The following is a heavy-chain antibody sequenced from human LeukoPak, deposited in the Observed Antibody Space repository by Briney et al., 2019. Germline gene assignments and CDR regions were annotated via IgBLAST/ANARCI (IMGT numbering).Heavy chain of an antibody. V-gene: IGHV1-2*02. CDR1: VYTFTGNY. CDR3: ASGERVVTAIPGYYLDY. Sequence: ASVKVSCKASVYTFTGNYMHWVRQAPGQGLEWMGWINPNSGGTNYAQKFQGRVTMTRDTSISTAYMELSRLRSDDTAMYYCASGERVVTAIPGYYLDYWGQGTLVTVSS. CDR2: INPNSGGT. D-gene: IGHD2-21*02. J-gene: IGHJ4*02.